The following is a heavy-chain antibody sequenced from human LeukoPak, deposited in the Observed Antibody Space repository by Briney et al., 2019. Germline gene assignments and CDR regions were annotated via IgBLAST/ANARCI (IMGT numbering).Heavy chain of an antibody. CDR2: IYYSGST. J-gene: IGHJ4*02. CDR3: ARENYYGSGKIDY. D-gene: IGHD3-10*01. CDR1: GGSISSGGYY. Sequence: SQTLSLTCTVSGGSISSGGYYWSWIRQHPGKGLEWIGYIYYSGSTYYNPSLKSRVTISVDTSKNQFSLKLSSVTAADTAVYYCARENYYGSGKIDYWGQGTLVTVSS. V-gene: IGHV4-31*03.